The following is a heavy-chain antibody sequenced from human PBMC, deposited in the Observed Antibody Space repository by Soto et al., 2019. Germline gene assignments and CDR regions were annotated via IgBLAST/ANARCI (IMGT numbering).Heavy chain of an antibody. D-gene: IGHD3-9*01. CDR2: IGPASGDT. J-gene: IGHJ4*02. V-gene: IGHV1-2*02. Sequence: ASVKVSCKASGYTFTGHYIHWVRQAPGQGPEWMGEIGPASGDTRYAQKFQGRVTMTWDTSLNTAYMELSSLISEDTAVYYCARPPGYISDWYYFDLWGQGTLVTVSS. CDR1: GYTFTGHY. CDR3: ARPPGYISDWYYFDL.